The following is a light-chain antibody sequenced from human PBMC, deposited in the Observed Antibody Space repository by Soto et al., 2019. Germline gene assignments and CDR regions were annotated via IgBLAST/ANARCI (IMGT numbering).Light chain of an antibody. Sequence: QSALTQPXSMSXSPGQXITIXCTGTSSDVGGYNYVSWYRQHPGKAPKLMIYDVNNRPSGVSNRFSGSKSGNTASLTISGLQAEDEADYYCSSHSSSSTLVVFGGGTKLTVL. CDR1: SSDVGGYNY. J-gene: IGLJ2*01. V-gene: IGLV2-14*03. CDR3: SSHSSSSTLVV. CDR2: DVN.